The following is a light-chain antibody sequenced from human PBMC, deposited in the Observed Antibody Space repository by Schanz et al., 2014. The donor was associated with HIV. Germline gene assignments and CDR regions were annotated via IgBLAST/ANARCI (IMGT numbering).Light chain of an antibody. CDR2: SAS. CDR1: QTVSSNS. J-gene: IGKJ1*01. Sequence: EIVLTQSPVILSLSPGERATLSCRASQTVSSNSLGWYQQKRGQVPRLLIYSASRRANGIPDRFSGSGSGTEFTLTISSLQSEDFAVYYCQSKTFGQGTKVEIK. V-gene: IGKV3-20*01. CDR3: QSKT.